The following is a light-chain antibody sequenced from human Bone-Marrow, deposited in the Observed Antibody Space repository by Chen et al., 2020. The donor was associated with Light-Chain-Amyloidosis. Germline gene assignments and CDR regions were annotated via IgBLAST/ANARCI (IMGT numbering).Light chain of an antibody. CDR3: AAWDDSRSGFYV. CDR1: DLPTKY. V-gene: IGLV3-25*02. CDR2: RDT. J-gene: IGLJ1*01. Sequence: SYELTQPPSVSVSPGQTARITCSGDDLPTKYAYWYQQKPGQAPVLVIHRDTERPSGISERFSGSKSGTSASLAISGLRSEDEADYYCAAWDDSRSGFYVFGTGTKVTVL.